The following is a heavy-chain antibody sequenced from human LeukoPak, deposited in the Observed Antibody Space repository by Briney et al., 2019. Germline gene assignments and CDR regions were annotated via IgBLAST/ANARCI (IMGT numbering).Heavy chain of an antibody. V-gene: IGHV4-34*01. CDR3: ATGIAAAGRWFDP. CDR1: GGSFSGYY. CDR2: INHSGST. Sequence: SGILSLTCAVYGGSFSGYYRSWIRQPPGKGLEWIGEINHSGSTNYNPSLKSRVTISVDTSKNQFSLKLSSVTAAGTAVYYCATGIAAAGRWFDPWGQGTLVTVSS. J-gene: IGHJ5*02. D-gene: IGHD6-13*01.